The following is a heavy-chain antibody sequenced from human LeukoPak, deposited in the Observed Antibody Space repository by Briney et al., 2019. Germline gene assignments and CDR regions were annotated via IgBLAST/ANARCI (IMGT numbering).Heavy chain of an antibody. Sequence: GGSLRLSCAASGFTFEDYGMSWVRQAPGKGLEWVSGITWNGGSIGYADSVKGRFTMSRDNAKNSLYLQMDSLKTEDTALYYCARYYARPDYWGQGTLVTVSS. J-gene: IGHJ4*02. CDR1: GFTFEDYG. V-gene: IGHV3-20*04. D-gene: IGHD1-26*01. CDR2: ITWNGGSI. CDR3: ARYYARPDY.